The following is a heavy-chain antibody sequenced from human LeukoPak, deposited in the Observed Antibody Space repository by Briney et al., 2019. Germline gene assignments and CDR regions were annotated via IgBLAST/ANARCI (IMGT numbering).Heavy chain of an antibody. CDR2: INPSGGST. Sequence: ASVKVSCKASGYTFTSYYMHWVRQAPGQGLEWMGIINPSGGSTSYAQKFQGRVTMTRDTSTSTVYMELSSLRSEDTAVYYCAREPPDVYYDSSGLPDYWGHGTLVTVSS. CDR1: GYTFTSYY. CDR3: AREPPDVYYDSSGLPDY. D-gene: IGHD3-22*01. V-gene: IGHV1-46*01. J-gene: IGHJ4*01.